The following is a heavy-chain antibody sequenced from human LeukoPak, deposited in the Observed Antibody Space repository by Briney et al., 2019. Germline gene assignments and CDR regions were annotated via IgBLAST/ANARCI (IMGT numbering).Heavy chain of an antibody. V-gene: IGHV3-23*01. CDR3: SRIKYGGNSGYHFDY. CDR2: IGDSGSGG. J-gene: IGHJ4*02. Sequence: GGSLRLSCSASGFNFNYFAMSWIRQAPGKRLEWVSTIGDSGSGGSYADSVRGPFTISRDNSKNMVYLQMHSLRVDDSAVYYCSRIKYGGNSGYHFDYWGQGTLVTVSS. CDR1: GFNFNYFA. D-gene: IGHD4-23*01.